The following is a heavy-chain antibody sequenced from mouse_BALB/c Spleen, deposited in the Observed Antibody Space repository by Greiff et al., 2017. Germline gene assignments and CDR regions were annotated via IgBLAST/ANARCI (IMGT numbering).Heavy chain of an antibody. J-gene: IGHJ4*01. D-gene: IGHD2-4*01. CDR1: GFTFSSFG. V-gene: IGHV5-17*02. CDR2: ISSGSSTI. CDR3: ARPSLYDYDGRAMDY. Sequence: DVQLVESGGGLVQPGGSRKLSCAASGFTFSSFGMHWVRKAPEKGLEWVAYISSGSSTIYYADTVKGRFTISRDNAKNTLYLQMSSLKSEDTAMYYCARPSLYDYDGRAMDYRGQGTSVTVSS.